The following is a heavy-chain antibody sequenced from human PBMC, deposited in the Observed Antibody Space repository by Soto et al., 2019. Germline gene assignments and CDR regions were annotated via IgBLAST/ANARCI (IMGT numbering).Heavy chain of an antibody. D-gene: IGHD3-10*01. Sequence: QVPLVQSGAEVKKPGASVKVSCKASGYTFTSYDINWVRQATGQGLEWMGWMNPNSGNTGYAQKFQGRVTMTRNTSISTAYMELSSGRSEDTAVYYCARQERGGVRGVIIFLVGWGQGTLVTVSS. CDR3: ARQERGGVRGVIIFLVG. J-gene: IGHJ4*02. V-gene: IGHV1-8*01. CDR1: GYTFTSYD. CDR2: MNPNSGNT.